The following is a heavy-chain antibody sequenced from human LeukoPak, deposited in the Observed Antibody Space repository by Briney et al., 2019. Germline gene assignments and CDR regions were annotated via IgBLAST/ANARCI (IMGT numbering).Heavy chain of an antibody. V-gene: IGHV3-21*01. CDR3: ARDYDSSRGLYYFDY. CDR2: ISSSSSYI. D-gene: IGHD6-13*01. J-gene: IGHJ4*02. Sequence: GGSLRLSCAASGFTFSSYSMNWVRQAPGKGLEWVSYISSSSSYIYYADSPKGRFTISRDNSKNSLFLQMNSLGAEDTAVYYCARDYDSSRGLYYFDYWGQGTLVTVSS. CDR1: GFTFSSYS.